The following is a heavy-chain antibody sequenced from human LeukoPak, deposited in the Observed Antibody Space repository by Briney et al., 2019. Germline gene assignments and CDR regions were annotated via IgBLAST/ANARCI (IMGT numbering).Heavy chain of an antibody. J-gene: IGHJ4*02. V-gene: IGHV3-23*01. D-gene: IGHD3-22*01. CDR2: ISGSGGST. Sequence: GGSLRLSCAASGFTFSSYAMSWVRQAPGKGLEWVSAISGSGGSTYYADSVKGRFTISRDNSKNTLYLQMNSLRAEDTAVYYCANYYDSSGYYYQGPSDYWGQGTLVTVSS. CDR1: GFTFSSYA. CDR3: ANYYDSSGYYYQGPSDY.